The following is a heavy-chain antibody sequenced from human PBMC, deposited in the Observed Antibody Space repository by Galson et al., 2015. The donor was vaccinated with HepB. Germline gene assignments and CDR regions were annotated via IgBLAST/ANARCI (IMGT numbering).Heavy chain of an antibody. J-gene: IGHJ3*02. CDR1: GFTVSANY. V-gene: IGHV3-53*01. Sequence: SLRLSCAASGFTVSANYMSWVRQAPGKGLEWISGIFSGGATYYADSVKGRFTISRDNSKNTLDLQMNSLRAEDTALYYCARDRAFDIWGQGTMVTVSS. CDR2: IFSGGAT. CDR3: ARDRAFDI.